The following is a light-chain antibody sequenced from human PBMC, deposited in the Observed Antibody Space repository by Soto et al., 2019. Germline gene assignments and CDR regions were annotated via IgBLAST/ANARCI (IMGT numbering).Light chain of an antibody. CDR3: QQYNNWPPDRT. CDR2: GAS. J-gene: IGKJ1*01. CDR1: QSISSSF. V-gene: IGKV3-20*01. Sequence: EFVLTQSPGKLSLSPGERATLSCRASQSISSSFLAWYQQKPGQAPRLLIYGASSRGTGIPDRFSGSGSGTDFTLTISTLEPEDFAIYFCQQYNNWPPDRTFGQGT.